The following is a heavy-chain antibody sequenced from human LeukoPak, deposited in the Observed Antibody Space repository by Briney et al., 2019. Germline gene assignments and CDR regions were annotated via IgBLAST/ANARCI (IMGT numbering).Heavy chain of an antibody. CDR2: IIPILGIA. CDR1: GGTFSSYA. D-gene: IGHD6-19*01. J-gene: IGHJ4*02. CDR3: ARDDIAVAGSNY. V-gene: IGHV1-69*04. Sequence: ASVKVSCKASGGTFSSYAISWVRQAPGQGLEWMGRIIPILGIANYAQKFQGRVTITADKSTSTAYMELSSLRSEDTAVYYCARDDIAVAGSNYWGQGTLVTVSS.